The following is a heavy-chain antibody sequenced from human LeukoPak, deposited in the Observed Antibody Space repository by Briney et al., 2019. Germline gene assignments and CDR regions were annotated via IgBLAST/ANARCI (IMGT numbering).Heavy chain of an antibody. CDR1: GFTFSSYG. J-gene: IGHJ6*03. V-gene: IGHV3-33*06. Sequence: GGSLRLSCAASGFTFSSYGMHWVRQAPGKGLEWVAVMWFDERNKYYADSVKGRFTISRDNSKNTLYLQMNSLRAEDTAVYYCAKGGNIAARPQSWYYYMDVWGKGTTVTVSS. CDR2: MWFDERNK. D-gene: IGHD6-6*01. CDR3: AKGGNIAARPQSWYYYMDV.